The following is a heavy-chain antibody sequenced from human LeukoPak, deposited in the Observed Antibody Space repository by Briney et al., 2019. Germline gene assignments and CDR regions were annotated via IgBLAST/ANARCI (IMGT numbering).Heavy chain of an antibody. CDR1: GYSISSGYY. Sequence: SETLSLTCTVSGYSISSGYYWGWIRQPPGKGLEWIGSIYHSGSTYYNPSLKSRVTISVDTSKNQFSLKLSSVTAADTAVYYCARGEVAAVDFDYWGQGTLVTVSS. V-gene: IGHV4-38-2*02. J-gene: IGHJ4*02. CDR2: IYHSGST. CDR3: ARGEVAAVDFDY. D-gene: IGHD6-13*01.